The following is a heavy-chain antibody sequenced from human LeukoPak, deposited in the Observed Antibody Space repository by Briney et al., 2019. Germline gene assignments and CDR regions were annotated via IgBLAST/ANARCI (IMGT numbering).Heavy chain of an antibody. CDR2: IIPIFGTA. CDR3: ATEIFGVVIGGLAYDI. CDR1: GGTFSSYA. J-gene: IGHJ3*02. Sequence: SVKVSCKASGGTFSSYAISWVRQAPGQGLEWMGGIIPIFGTANYAQKFQGRVTMTEDTSTDTAYMELSSLRFEDTAVYYCATEIFGVVIGGLAYDIWGQGTMVTVSS. V-gene: IGHV1-69*06. D-gene: IGHD3-3*01.